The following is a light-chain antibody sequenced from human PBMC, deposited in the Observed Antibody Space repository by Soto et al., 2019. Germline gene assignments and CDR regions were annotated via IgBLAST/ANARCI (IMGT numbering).Light chain of an antibody. CDR3: QQYNSYRT. V-gene: IGKV1-5*03. J-gene: IGKJ1*01. CDR1: QSFNTW. CDR2: KAS. Sequence: IQMTQSPSTLSASVGDRVTITFRASQSFNTWLAWYQQKPGKAPNLLIYKASSLASGVPSRFSGSGSGTEFTLTISSLQPDDFATYYCQQYNSYRTFGQGTKVDI.